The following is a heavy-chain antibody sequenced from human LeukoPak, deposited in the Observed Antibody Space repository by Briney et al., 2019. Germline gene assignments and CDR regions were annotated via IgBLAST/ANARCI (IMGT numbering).Heavy chain of an antibody. V-gene: IGHV3-30*02. D-gene: IGHD2-21*02. CDR1: GFPFSTYG. CDR2: IWYDGSNK. J-gene: IGHJ4*02. CDR3: AKPDAGDYYVSSSFDY. Sequence: GGSLRLSCAASGFPFSTYGMHWVRQAPGRGLEWVAFIWYDGSNKYYADSVKGRFTISRDNSKNTLYLQMNSLRAEDTAVYYCAKPDAGDYYVSSSFDYWGQGTLVTVSS.